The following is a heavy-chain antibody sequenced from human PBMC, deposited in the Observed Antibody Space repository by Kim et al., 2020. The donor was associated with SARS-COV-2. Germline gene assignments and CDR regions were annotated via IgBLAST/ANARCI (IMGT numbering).Heavy chain of an antibody. Sequence: ASVKVSCKASGYTFTSYVIHWVRQAPGQRLEWMGWINTGNGNTKYSQKFQDRVTITRDTSASTAYMEQSSLRSEDTAVVYCVRDNYGDCDYWGQATLVTVSS. CDR2: INTGNGNT. CDR1: GYTFTSYV. V-gene: IGHV1-3*04. J-gene: IGHJ4*02. D-gene: IGHD4-17*01. CDR3: VRDNYGDCDY.